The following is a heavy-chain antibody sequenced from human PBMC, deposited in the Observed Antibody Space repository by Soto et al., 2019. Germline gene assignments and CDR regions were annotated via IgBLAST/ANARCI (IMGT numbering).Heavy chain of an antibody. CDR1: GYTFTSYD. CDR3: ERGGRFLEWLYVMDYYYYYYMDV. V-gene: IGHV1-8*01. D-gene: IGHD3-3*01. J-gene: IGHJ6*03. Sequence: QVQLVQSGAEVKKPGASVKVSCKASGYTFTSYDINWVRQATGQGLEWMGWMNPNSGNTGYAQKFQGRVTMTRNNSISTAYMELSSLRSEDTAVCYCERGGRFLEWLYVMDYYYYYYMDVWGKGTTVTVSS. CDR2: MNPNSGNT.